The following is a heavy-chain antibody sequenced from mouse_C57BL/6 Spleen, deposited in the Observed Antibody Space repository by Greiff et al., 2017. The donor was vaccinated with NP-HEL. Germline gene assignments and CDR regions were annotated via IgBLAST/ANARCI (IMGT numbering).Heavy chain of an antibody. J-gene: IGHJ1*03. D-gene: IGHD1-1*01. CDR3: ASYGSSYWYFDV. V-gene: IGHV3-6*01. CDR1: GYSITSGYY. CDR2: ISYDGSN. Sequence: EVQLQESGPGLVKPSQSLSLTCSVTGYSITSGYYWNWIRQFPGNKLEWMGYISYDGSNNYNPSLKNRISITRDTSKNQFFLKLNSVTTEDTATYDCASYGSSYWYFDVWGTGTTVTVSS.